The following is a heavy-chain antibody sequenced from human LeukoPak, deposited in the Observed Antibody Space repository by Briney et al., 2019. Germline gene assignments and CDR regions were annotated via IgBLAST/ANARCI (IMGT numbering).Heavy chain of an antibody. Sequence: GGSLRLSCAASGFTFSSHAMNWVRQAPGKGLEWVSSIGGTGASTYYADSVKGRFTISRDNSKNTLYLQMNSLRAEDTAVYYCAKMIRRFGELIRHYYYGMDVWGQGTTVTVSS. CDR2: IGGTGAST. J-gene: IGHJ6*02. D-gene: IGHD3-10*01. CDR1: GFTFSSHA. V-gene: IGHV3-23*01. CDR3: AKMIRRFGELIRHYYYGMDV.